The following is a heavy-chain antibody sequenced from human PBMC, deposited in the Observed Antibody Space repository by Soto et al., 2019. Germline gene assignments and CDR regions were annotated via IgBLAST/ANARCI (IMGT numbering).Heavy chain of an antibody. CDR3: ARGEIVVVVAASDY. CDR1: GFTFSSYA. CDR2: ISYDGSNK. J-gene: IGHJ4*02. V-gene: IGHV3-30-3*01. D-gene: IGHD2-15*01. Sequence: QVQLVESGGGVVQPGRSLRLSCAASGFTFSSYAMHWVRQAPGKGLEWVAVISYDGSNKYYADSVKGRFTISRDNSKNTLYLQMNSLRAEDTAVYYCARGEIVVVVAASDYWGQGTLVTVSS.